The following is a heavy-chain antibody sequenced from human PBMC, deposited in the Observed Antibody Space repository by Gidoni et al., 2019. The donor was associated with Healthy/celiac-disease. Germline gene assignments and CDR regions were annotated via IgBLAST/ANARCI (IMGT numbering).Heavy chain of an antibody. V-gene: IGHV4-34*01. CDR2: INHRGST. D-gene: IGHD3-10*01. Sequence: QVQLQQWGAGLLKPSETLSLTCAVHGGSFSGYYWSWTRQPPGKGLEWSGEINHRGSTNYNPSRKSRVTISVDTSKNQFSLKLSSGTAADTAVYYCERGELLGALDIWGQGTMVTVSS. CDR3: ERGELLGALDI. J-gene: IGHJ3*02. CDR1: GGSFSGYY.